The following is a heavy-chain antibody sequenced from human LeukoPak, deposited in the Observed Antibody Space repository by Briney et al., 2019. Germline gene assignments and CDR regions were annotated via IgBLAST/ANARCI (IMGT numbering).Heavy chain of an antibody. CDR3: ARGDDYSNYYFDY. CDR2: IIPIFGMA. Sequence: SVKVSCKASGGTFSSYAISWVRQAPGQGLEWMGRIIPIFGMANYAQKFQGRVTITADKSTSTAYMELSSLRSEDTAVYYCARGDDYSNYYFDYWGQGTLVTVSS. J-gene: IGHJ4*02. CDR1: GGTFSSYA. V-gene: IGHV1-69*04. D-gene: IGHD4-11*01.